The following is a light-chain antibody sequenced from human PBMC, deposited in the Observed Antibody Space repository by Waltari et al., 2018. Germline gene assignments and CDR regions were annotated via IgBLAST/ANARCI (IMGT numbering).Light chain of an antibody. CDR1: ILRTYY. J-gene: IGLJ2*01. V-gene: IGLV3-19*01. CDR3: SSRELSGHVV. CDR2: GKN. Sequence: SSDLTQDPAVSVALGQTVRITCQGDILRTYYGNWCRQKPGQPPELVIYGKNNRPSGIPYRFSASSSGNTASLIITGAQAEDEADCYCSSRELSGHVVFGGGTRLTVL.